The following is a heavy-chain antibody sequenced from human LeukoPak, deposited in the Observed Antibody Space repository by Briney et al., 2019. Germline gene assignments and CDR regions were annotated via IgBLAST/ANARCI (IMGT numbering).Heavy chain of an antibody. CDR1: GGSISSYY. J-gene: IGHJ4*02. Sequence: PSETLSLTCTVSGGSISSYYWSWIRQPPGKGLEWIGYIYYSGSTNYNPSLKSRVTISVNTSKNQFSLKLSSVTAADTAVYYCAKIQTYYYDSSGYYPYYFDYWGQGTLVTVSS. V-gene: IGHV4-59*08. D-gene: IGHD3-22*01. CDR3: AKIQTYYYDSSGYYPYYFDY. CDR2: IYYSGST.